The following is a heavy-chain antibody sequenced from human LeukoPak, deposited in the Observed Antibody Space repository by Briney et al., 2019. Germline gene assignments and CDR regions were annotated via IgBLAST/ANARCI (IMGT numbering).Heavy chain of an antibody. CDR3: ARANCGGDCYSDGYYFDY. CDR2: ISSNGGST. Sequence: GGSLRLSCAASGFTFSSYAMHWVRQASGKGLEYVSAISSNGGSTYYANSVKGRFTISRDNSKNTLYLQMGSLRAEDMAVYYCARANCGGDCYSDGYYFDYWGQGTLVTVSS. J-gene: IGHJ4*02. CDR1: GFTFSSYA. V-gene: IGHV3-64*01. D-gene: IGHD2-21*01.